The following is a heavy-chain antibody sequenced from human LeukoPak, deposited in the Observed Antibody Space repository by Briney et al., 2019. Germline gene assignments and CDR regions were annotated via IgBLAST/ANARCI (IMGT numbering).Heavy chain of an antibody. J-gene: IGHJ2*01. CDR1: GGSISDYY. V-gene: IGHV4-59*01. CDR2: IYYSGST. Sequence: SETLSLTCTVSGGSISDYYWSWIRQPPGKGLEWIGHIYYSGSTNYNPSLKSRVTISVDTSKNQFSLKLSSVTAADTAVYSCARRGANSGSYSHFDLWGRGTLVTVSA. D-gene: IGHD1-26*01. CDR3: ARRGANSGSYSHFDL.